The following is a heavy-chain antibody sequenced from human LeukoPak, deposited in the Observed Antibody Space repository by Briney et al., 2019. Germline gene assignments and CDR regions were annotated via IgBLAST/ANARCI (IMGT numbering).Heavy chain of an antibody. J-gene: IGHJ3*02. V-gene: IGHV4-39*07. CDR2: IYYSGST. D-gene: IGHD2-2*02. CDR1: GGYISSSSYY. CDR3: ARRTGYCSSTSCYINGDAFDI. Sequence: SETLSLTCTVSGGYISSSSYYWGWIRQPPGKGLEWIGSIYYSGSTYYNPSLKSRVTISVDTSKNQFSLKLSSVTAADTAVYYCARRTGYCSSTSCYINGDAFDIWGQGTMVTVSS.